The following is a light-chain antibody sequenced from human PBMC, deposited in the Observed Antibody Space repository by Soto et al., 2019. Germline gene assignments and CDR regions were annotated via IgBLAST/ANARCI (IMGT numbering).Light chain of an antibody. CDR2: AAS. Sequence: AILFTQSPSSLSASVGDRVTITCRASQGINTFLAWYQQKPGKAPKLLIYAASTLQSGVPSRFSGSGSGTDFTLTISCLQSEDFATYYCQQYYSYPRTFGQGTKVDIK. CDR1: QGINTF. J-gene: IGKJ1*01. CDR3: QQYYSYPRT. V-gene: IGKV1-8*01.